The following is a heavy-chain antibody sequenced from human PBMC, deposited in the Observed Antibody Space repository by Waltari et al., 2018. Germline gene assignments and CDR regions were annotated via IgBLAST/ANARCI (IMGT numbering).Heavy chain of an antibody. D-gene: IGHD3-10*01. J-gene: IGHJ4*02. CDR3: ARLRGAND. CDR1: GFTFSSYW. V-gene: IGHV3-7*01. Sequence: EVQLVESGGGLVQPGGSLSLSCAASGFTFSSYWMSWVRQAPGQGLEWVAHINQDGSEKSYVASVKGRFTISRDNAKQSLYLQMNSLRPDDTAIYYCARLRGANDWGQGTLVTVSS. CDR2: INQDGSEK.